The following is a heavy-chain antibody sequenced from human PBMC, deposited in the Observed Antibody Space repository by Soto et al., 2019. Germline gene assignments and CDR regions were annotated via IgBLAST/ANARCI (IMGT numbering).Heavy chain of an antibody. CDR1: GDSISSSSRY. Sequence: SETLSLTCTVSGDSISSSSRYWGWIRQPPGKGLEWIGSIYYSGTTHYNPSLKSRVIITGDSPKNQFSLKVNSVTAADTAVYYCARQIASRWDGFDYWGQGALVTVSS. J-gene: IGHJ4*02. V-gene: IGHV4-39*01. CDR3: ARQIASRWDGFDY. D-gene: IGHD1-26*01. CDR2: IYYSGTT.